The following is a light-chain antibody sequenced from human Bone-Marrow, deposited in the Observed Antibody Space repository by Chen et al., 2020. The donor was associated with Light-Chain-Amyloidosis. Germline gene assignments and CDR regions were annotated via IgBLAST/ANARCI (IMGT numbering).Light chain of an antibody. V-gene: IGLV3-21*02. J-gene: IGLJ3*02. CDR3: QVWDRSSDRPV. CDR1: NIGSTS. Sequence: SYVLTQPASVSVAPGQTATIACGGNNIGSTSVHWYQQTPGQAPLLVVYDHSDRPAGIPERFSGSNSGNTATLTISRVGAGYEADYYCQVWDRSSDRPVFGGGTKLTVL. CDR2: DHS.